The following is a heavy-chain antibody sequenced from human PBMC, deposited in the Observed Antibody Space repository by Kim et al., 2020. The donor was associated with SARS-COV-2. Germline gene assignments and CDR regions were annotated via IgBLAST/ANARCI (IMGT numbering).Heavy chain of an antibody. CDR3: ASRLDDRFDS. V-gene: IGHV5-51*01. CDR2: IYPRDSDT. CDR1: GYTFTNYW. J-gene: IGHJ4*02. D-gene: IGHD1-1*01. Sequence: GESLKISCEGSGYTFTNYWIGWVRQMPGKGLEWMGIIYPRDSDTRYSPSFQGQVIISVDKSISTAYVQWSSLRASDTAMYYCASRLDDRFDSWGRGTLVTVSS.